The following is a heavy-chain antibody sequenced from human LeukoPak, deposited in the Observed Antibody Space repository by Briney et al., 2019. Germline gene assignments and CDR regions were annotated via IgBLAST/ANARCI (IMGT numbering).Heavy chain of an antibody. CDR3: AKDMSRIVEPDAFDI. D-gene: IGHD3-3*02. Sequence: GRSLRLSCAASGFTFDDYAMHWVRQAPGKGLEWVSGISWNSGSIGYADSVKGRFTISRDNAKNSLYLQMNSLRAEDTALYYCAKDMSRIVEPDAFDIWGQGTMVTVSS. J-gene: IGHJ3*02. CDR2: ISWNSGSI. V-gene: IGHV3-9*01. CDR1: GFTFDDYA.